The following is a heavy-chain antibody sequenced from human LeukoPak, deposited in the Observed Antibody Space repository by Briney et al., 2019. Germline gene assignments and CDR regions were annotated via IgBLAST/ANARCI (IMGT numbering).Heavy chain of an antibody. CDR1: VDSISIYY. CDR3: ARHREGYYYGMDV. V-gene: IGHV4-59*08. Sequence: SETLSLTCTVSVDSISIYYWSWIRQPPGEGLEWRGFIEYSATTKYNPSLKSRVTISVDTSKHQFSLKPSSVTAADTAVYYCARHREGYYYGMDVWGQGTTVTVSS. J-gene: IGHJ6*02. CDR2: IEYSATT.